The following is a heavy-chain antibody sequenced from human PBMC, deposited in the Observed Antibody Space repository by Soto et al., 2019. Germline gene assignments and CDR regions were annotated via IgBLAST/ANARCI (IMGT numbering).Heavy chain of an antibody. D-gene: IGHD3-22*01. CDR3: ARDGGVYDSTSYHKGDFDY. CDR2: IYYDGSNE. J-gene: IGHJ4*02. CDR1: GFTFSYYA. Sequence: QVQLVESGGGVVQPGRSLRLSCAASGFTFSYYAMHWVRQAPGKGLEGVAVIYYDGSNEYYADSVKGRFTISRDNSNNTLYLQMNSLRAEDTAVYYCARDGGVYDSTSYHKGDFDYWGQGTLVTVSS. V-gene: IGHV3-33*01.